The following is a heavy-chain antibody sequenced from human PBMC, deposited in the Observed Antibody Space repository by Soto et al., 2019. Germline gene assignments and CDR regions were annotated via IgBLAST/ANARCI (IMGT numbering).Heavy chain of an antibody. V-gene: IGHV1-24*01. D-gene: IGHD3-10*01. CDR3: ATESMVRGVIITNWFDP. CDR1: GYTLTELS. CDR2: FDPEDGET. J-gene: IGHJ5*02. Sequence: GASVKVSCKVSGYTLTELSMHCVRQAPGKGLEWMGGFDPEDGETIYAQKFQGRVTTTEDTSTDTAYMELSSLRSEDTAVYYCATESMVRGVIITNWFDPWGQGTLVTVSS.